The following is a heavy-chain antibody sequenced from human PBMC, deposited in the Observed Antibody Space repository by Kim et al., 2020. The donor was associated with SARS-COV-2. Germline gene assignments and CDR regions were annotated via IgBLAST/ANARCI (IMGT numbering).Heavy chain of an antibody. CDR2: ISSSSSYI. CDR3: ARGSSGYRNWFDP. V-gene: IGHV3-21*01. Sequence: GGSLRLSCAASGFTFSSYSMNWVRQAPGKGLEWVSSISSSSSYIYYADSVKGRFTISRDNAKNSLYLQMNSLRAEDTAVYYCARGSSGYRNWFDPWGQGTLVTVSA. J-gene: IGHJ5*02. D-gene: IGHD3-22*01. CDR1: GFTFSSYS.